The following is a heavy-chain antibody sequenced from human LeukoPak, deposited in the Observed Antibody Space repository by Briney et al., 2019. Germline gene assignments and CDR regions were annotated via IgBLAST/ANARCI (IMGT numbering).Heavy chain of an antibody. CDR3: AKDDSSSHDY. CDR2: ISYDGSNK. CDR1: GFTFSSYG. V-gene: IGHV3-30*18. Sequence: GGSLRLSCAASGFTFSSYGMHWVRQAPGKGLEWVAVISYDGSNKYYADSVKGRFTISRDNSKNTLYLQMNSLRAEDTAVYYCAKDDSSSHDYWGQGTLVTVSS. J-gene: IGHJ4*02. D-gene: IGHD6-13*01.